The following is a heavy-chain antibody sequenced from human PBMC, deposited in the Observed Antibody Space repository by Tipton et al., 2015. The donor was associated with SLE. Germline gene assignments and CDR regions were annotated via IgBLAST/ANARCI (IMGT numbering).Heavy chain of an antibody. V-gene: IGHV3-48*03. CDR2: ISGSGTNK. CDR1: GFRFSSYE. CDR3: TIGYSSSDAFDF. D-gene: IGHD6-19*01. J-gene: IGHJ4*02. Sequence: SPRLSCAASGFRFSSYEMNWVRQAPGKGLEWVSYISGSGTNKYYADSVKGRFTISRDNAKNSLYLQMNSLGAEDTALYYCTIGYSSSDAFDFWGQGTLVTVSS.